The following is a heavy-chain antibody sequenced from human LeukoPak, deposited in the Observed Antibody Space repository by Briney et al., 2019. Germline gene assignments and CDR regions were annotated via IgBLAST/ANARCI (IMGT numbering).Heavy chain of an antibody. D-gene: IGHD3-22*01. CDR2: IYSGGST. CDR3: ARELSGYDAFDI. Sequence: GGSLRLSCAASGFTVSSNYMSWVRQDPGKGLEWVSVIYSGGSTYYADSVKGRFTISRDNSKNTLYLQMNSLRAEDTAVYYCARELSGYDAFDIWGQGTMVTVSS. V-gene: IGHV3-53*01. CDR1: GFTVSSNY. J-gene: IGHJ3*02.